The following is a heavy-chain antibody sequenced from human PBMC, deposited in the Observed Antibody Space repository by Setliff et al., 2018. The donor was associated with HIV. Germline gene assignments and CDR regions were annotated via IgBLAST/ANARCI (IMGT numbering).Heavy chain of an antibody. V-gene: IGHV1-3*03. CDR1: GYTFTSYA. CDR3: ARDQNYGSGSYYTNNAFDI. CDR2: INAGNGNT. D-gene: IGHD3-10*01. Sequence: ASVKVSCKASGYTFTSYAMHWVRQAPGQRLEWMGWINAGNGNTKYSQEFQGRVTITRDTSASTAYMELSSLRSEDMAVYYCARDQNYGSGSYYTNNAFDIWGQGTMVTVSS. J-gene: IGHJ3*02.